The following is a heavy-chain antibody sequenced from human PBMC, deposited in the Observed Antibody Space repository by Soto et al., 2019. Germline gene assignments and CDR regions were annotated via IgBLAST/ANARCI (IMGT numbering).Heavy chain of an antibody. J-gene: IGHJ4*02. CDR1: GYTFTGYY. CDR3: ARVEPRYSSGSFDY. V-gene: IGHV1-2*02. D-gene: IGHD6-25*01. Sequence: GASVKVSCKASGYTFTGYYMHWVRQAPGQGLEWMGWINPNSGGTNYAQKFQGRVTMTRDTSISTAYMELSRLRSDDTAVYYCARVEPRYSSGSFDYWGQGTLVTVSS. CDR2: INPNSGGT.